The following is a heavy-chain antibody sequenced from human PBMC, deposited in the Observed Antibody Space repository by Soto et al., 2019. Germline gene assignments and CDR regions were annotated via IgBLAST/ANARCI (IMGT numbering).Heavy chain of an antibody. J-gene: IGHJ1*01. V-gene: IGHV1-2*02. D-gene: IGHD2-21*02. Sequence: QAQLVQSGPEVKKPGASVKVSCKASGYTFSGPYIYWIRQAPGQGLEWMGWIDPNSGGTEFAQKFQGRVTLTPPTSIREVNMDLNGLSSEARGVYYCARDSRTQSQGGDCWGRGTALTVS. CDR3: ARDSRTQSQGGDC. CDR1: GYTFSGPY. CDR2: IDPNSGGT.